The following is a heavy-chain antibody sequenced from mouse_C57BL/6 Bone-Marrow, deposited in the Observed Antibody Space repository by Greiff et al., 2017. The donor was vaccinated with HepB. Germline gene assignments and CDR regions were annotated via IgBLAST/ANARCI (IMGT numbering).Heavy chain of an antibody. J-gene: IGHJ3*01. CDR2: INPNNGGT. D-gene: IGHD1-1*01. CDR1: GYTLTDYN. V-gene: IGHV1-22*01. CDR3: ARPNYYGSSWAWFAY. Sequence: EVQLQQSGPELVKPGASVKMSCKASGYTLTDYNMHWVKQSHGKSLEWIGYINPNNGGTSYNQKFKGKATLTVNKSSSTAYMELRSLTSEDSAVYYCARPNYYGSSWAWFAYWGQGTLVTVSA.